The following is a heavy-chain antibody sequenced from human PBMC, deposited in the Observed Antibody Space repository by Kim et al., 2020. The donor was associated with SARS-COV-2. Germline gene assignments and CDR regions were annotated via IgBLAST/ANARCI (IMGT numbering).Heavy chain of an antibody. Sequence: GGSLRLSCAASGFTFSSHAMSWVRHTPGKGLEWVSVISGSGGTTYYADSVKGRFTISRDNPKNTLYLQMNSLRAEDTAVYYCGKEYYSGGGMDVWGQGTT. V-gene: IGHV3-23*01. CDR3: GKEYYSGGGMDV. CDR2: ISGSGGTT. J-gene: IGHJ6*02. CDR1: GFTFSSHA. D-gene: IGHD5-12*01.